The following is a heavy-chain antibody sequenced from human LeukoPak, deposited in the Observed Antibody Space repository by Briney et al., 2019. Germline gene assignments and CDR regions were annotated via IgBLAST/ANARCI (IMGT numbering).Heavy chain of an antibody. CDR3: ARGSVFRGSRYYYYYMDV. Sequence: SQTLSLTCTVSGGSLSSYYWSWIRQPPGKGLEWIGYIYYSGSTNYNPSLKSRVTISVDTSKNQFSLKLSSVTAADTAVYYCARGSVFRGSRYYYYYMDVWGKGTTVTVSS. J-gene: IGHJ6*03. V-gene: IGHV4-59*01. CDR1: GGSLSSYY. D-gene: IGHD6-13*01. CDR2: IYYSGST.